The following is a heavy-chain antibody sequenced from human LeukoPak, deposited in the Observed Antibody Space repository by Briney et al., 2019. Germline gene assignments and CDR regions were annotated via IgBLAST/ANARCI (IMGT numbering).Heavy chain of an antibody. Sequence: PGGSLRLSCAASGFTFSSYAMHWVRQAPGKGLEYVSAISSNGGSTYYANSVKGRFTISRDNSKNTLYLQMGSLRAEDMAVYYCARARVAIVGAPTPDYWGQGTLVTVSS. D-gene: IGHD1-26*01. V-gene: IGHV3-64*01. CDR2: ISSNGGST. CDR3: ARARVAIVGAPTPDY. CDR1: GFTFSSYA. J-gene: IGHJ4*02.